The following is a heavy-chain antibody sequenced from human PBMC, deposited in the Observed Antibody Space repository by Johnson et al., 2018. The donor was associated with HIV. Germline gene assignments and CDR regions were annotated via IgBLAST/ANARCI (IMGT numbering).Heavy chain of an antibody. CDR1: GINFGSYW. CDR3: TTASRGGWI. V-gene: IGHV3-74*01. CDR2: IKSDGSYT. J-gene: IGHJ3*02. Sequence: VQLVESGGGLVQPGGSLRLSCTASGINFGSYWMHWFRQAPGKGLVWVSHIKSDGSYTNYADSVKGRFTISRDNSKNTLYLQMNSLKTEDTAVYYCTTASRGGWIWGQGTMVTVSS. D-gene: IGHD6-19*01.